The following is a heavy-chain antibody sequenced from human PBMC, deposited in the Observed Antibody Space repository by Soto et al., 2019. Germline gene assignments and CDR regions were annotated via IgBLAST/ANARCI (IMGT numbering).Heavy chain of an antibody. CDR1: GFTFSNYG. V-gene: IGHV3-30*18. D-gene: IGHD3-22*01. Sequence: QLHLVASGGGVVQPGRSLRLSCAASGFTFSNYGMHWVRQAPGKGLEWVAVISHDGSNKFYADSVKGRFTISRDNSKNTLYLQMNSVRAEDTSVYYCAKDQIPSYYYESSGYPLDYWGQGTLVTVSS. CDR3: AKDQIPSYYYESSGYPLDY. CDR2: ISHDGSNK. J-gene: IGHJ4*02.